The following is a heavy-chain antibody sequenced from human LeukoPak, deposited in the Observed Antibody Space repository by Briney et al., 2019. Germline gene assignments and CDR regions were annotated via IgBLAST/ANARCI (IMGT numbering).Heavy chain of an antibody. CDR3: ASTYFYDSSGYYSTYYFDY. Sequence: PGGSLRLSCAASGFTFSSYWMSWVRQAPGKGLEWVANIKQDGSEKYYVDSVKGRFTISRDNAKNSLYLQMNSLRAEDTAVYYCASTYFYDSSGYYSTYYFDYWGQGTLVTVSS. CDR1: GFTFSSYW. J-gene: IGHJ4*02. CDR2: IKQDGSEK. V-gene: IGHV3-7*01. D-gene: IGHD3-22*01.